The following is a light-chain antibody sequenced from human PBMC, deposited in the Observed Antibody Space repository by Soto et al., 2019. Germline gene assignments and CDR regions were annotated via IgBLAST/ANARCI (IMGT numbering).Light chain of an antibody. J-gene: IGLJ1*01. Sequence: QSALTQPASVSGSPGQSITISCTGTSSDAGDYNYVSWYQQHPGKAPKLMIYEVSNRPSGVSNRFSGSKSGNTASLTISGLQAEDEADYYCSSYTSSSTLYVFGTGTMLTVL. CDR2: EVS. CDR1: SSDAGDYNY. CDR3: SSYTSSSTLYV. V-gene: IGLV2-14*01.